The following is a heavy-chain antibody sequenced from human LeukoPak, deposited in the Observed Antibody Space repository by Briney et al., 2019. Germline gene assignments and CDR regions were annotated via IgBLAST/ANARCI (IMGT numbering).Heavy chain of an antibody. CDR2: ISWNSGSI. Sequence: GGSLRLSCAASGFTFDDYAMHWVWQAPGKGLEWVSGISWNSGSIGYAASVKGRFTISRDNAKNSLYLQMNRLRAEDMALYYCARGRDGYNGIGDYWGQGTLVTVSS. CDR3: ARGRDGYNGIGDY. CDR1: GFTFDDYA. D-gene: IGHD5-24*01. J-gene: IGHJ4*02. V-gene: IGHV3-9*03.